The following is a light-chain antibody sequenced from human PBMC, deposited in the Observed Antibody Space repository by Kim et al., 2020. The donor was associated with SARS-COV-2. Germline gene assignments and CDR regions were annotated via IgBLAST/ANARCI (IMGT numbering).Light chain of an antibody. CDR1: VLAKQY. Sequence: VSPRPTARINCSGDVLAKQYARWFQQKPGQAPVLLIYKDTERPSGIPVRFSGSSSGTTVTLTISGAQVGDEVDYYCYSYSAAGEPLLGGGTQLTVL. V-gene: IGLV3-27*01. J-gene: IGLJ2*01. CDR3: YSYSAAGEPL. CDR2: KDT.